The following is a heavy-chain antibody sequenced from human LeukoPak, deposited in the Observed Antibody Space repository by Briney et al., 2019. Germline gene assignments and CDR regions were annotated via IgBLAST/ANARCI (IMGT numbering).Heavy chain of an antibody. Sequence: PSETLSFTCAVYGGSFSGYYWSWIRQPPGKGLEWIGEINHSGSTNYNPSLKSRVTISVDTSKNQFSLKLSSVTAADTAVYYCAREASRIAAAGIRYIIDYWGQGTLVTVSS. CDR3: AREASRIAAAGIRYIIDY. CDR1: GGSFSGYY. V-gene: IGHV4-34*01. CDR2: INHSGST. D-gene: IGHD6-13*01. J-gene: IGHJ4*02.